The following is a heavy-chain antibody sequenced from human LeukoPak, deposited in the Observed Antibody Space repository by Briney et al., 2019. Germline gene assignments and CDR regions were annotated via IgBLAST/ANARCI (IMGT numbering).Heavy chain of an antibody. CDR1: GYTFTGYY. Sequence: ASVKVSCKASGYTFTGYYMHWVRQAPGQGLEWMGWINPNSGGTNYAQKFQGRVTMTRDTSISTAYMELSRLRSDDTAVYYYARGGITMIVVVINTLDYWGQGTLVTVSS. V-gene: IGHV1-2*02. CDR2: INPNSGGT. J-gene: IGHJ4*02. D-gene: IGHD3-22*01. CDR3: ARGGITMIVVVINTLDY.